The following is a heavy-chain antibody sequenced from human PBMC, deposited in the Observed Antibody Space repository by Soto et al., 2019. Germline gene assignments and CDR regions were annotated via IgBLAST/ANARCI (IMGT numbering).Heavy chain of an antibody. CDR3: ARDPITLEMATIYGYYYYYGMDV. D-gene: IGHD5-12*01. CDR2: IIPIFGTA. CDR1: GGTFSSYA. J-gene: IGHJ6*02. Sequence: SVKVSCKASGGTFSSYAISWVRQAPGQGLEWMGGIIPIFGTANYAQKFQGRVTITADESTSTAYMELSSLRSEDTAVYYCARDPITLEMATIYGYYYYYGMDVWGQGTTVTVSS. V-gene: IGHV1-69*13.